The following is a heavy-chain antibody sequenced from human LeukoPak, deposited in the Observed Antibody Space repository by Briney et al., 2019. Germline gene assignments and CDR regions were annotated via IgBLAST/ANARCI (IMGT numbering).Heavy chain of an antibody. CDR3: ARAPSWEFDP. Sequence: GASVKVSCTASGYTFTGYYMHWVRQAPGQGLEWMGWINPNSGGTNYAQKFQGRVTMTRYTSISTAYMELSRLRSDDTAVYYCARAPSWEFDPWGQGTLVTVSS. CDR2: INPNSGGT. D-gene: IGHD1-26*01. CDR1: GYTFTGYY. V-gene: IGHV1-2*02. J-gene: IGHJ5*02.